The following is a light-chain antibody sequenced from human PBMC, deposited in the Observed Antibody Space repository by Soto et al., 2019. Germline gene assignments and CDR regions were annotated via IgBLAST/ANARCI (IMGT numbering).Light chain of an antibody. J-gene: IGKJ1*01. CDR3: QQYNNWPPWT. CDR2: GAS. CDR1: QSVSSN. V-gene: IGKV3-15*01. Sequence: IVMTRSPATLSVSPLEIAGLCCMASQSVSSNLAWYQQKPGQAPRLLIYGASTRATGIPARFSGSGSGTEFTLTISSLQSEHFAVYYCQQYNNWPPWTFGQGTKVDI.